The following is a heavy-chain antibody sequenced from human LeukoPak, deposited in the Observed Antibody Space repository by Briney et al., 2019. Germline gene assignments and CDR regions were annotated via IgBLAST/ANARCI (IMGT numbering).Heavy chain of an antibody. CDR3: VREGQLANYNWFDP. V-gene: IGHV4-39*07. CDR2: IYYSGST. CDR1: GGSISTSSCY. D-gene: IGHD6-6*01. J-gene: IGHJ5*02. Sequence: NASETLSLTCIVSGGSISTSSCYWDWVRQPPGKGLEWIGSIYYSGSTYYSPSLKSRVTISVDTSKNQFSLKLNSMTAADTAVYYCVREGQLANYNWFDPWGQGTLVTVSS.